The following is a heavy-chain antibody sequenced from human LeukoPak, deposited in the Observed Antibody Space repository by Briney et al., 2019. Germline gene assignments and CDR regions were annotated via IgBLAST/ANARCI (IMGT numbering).Heavy chain of an antibody. D-gene: IGHD2-2*02. Sequence: GGSLRLSCAASGFTFSSYAMNWVRQAPGKGLEWVGRIKSKTDGGTTDYAAPVKGRFTISRDDSKNTLYLQMNSLKTEDTAVYYCTTEVGYCSSTSCYTGIFDYWGQGTLVTVSS. CDR3: TTEVGYCSSTSCYTGIFDY. V-gene: IGHV3-15*01. CDR1: GFTFSSYA. CDR2: IKSKTDGGTT. J-gene: IGHJ4*02.